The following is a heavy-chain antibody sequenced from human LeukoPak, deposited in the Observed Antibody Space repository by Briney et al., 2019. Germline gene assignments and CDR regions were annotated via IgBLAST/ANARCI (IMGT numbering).Heavy chain of an antibody. D-gene: IGHD3-9*01. CDR3: ARLNYDILTGYWTFFDY. Sequence: NPSETLSLTCTVSGGSISSYYWSWIRQPPGKGLEWIGYIYYSGSTKYNPSLKSRVTMSVDTSKNQFSLRLSSVTAADTAVYYCARLNYDILTGYWTFFDYWGQGTLATVSS. CDR2: IYYSGST. V-gene: IGHV4-59*08. CDR1: GGSISSYY. J-gene: IGHJ4*02.